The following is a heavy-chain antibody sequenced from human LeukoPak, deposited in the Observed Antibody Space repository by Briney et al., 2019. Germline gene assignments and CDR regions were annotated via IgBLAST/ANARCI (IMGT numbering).Heavy chain of an antibody. Sequence: SETLSLTCTVSGGSISSYYWSWIRQPPGKGLEWIGYIYYSGSTNYNPSLKSRVTISVDTSKNQFSLKLSSVTAADTAVYYCARENDDALDIWGQGTMVTVSS. V-gene: IGHV4-59*01. CDR2: IYYSGST. CDR3: ARENDDALDI. CDR1: GGSISSYY. J-gene: IGHJ3*02.